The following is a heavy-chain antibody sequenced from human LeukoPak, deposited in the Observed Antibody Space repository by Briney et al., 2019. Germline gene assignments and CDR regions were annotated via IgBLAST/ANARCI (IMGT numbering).Heavy chain of an antibody. D-gene: IGHD6-6*01. J-gene: IGHJ4*02. CDR3: AKEGLNIATRDFFDS. Sequence: GGSLRLSCAASGFTFSSYGMNWVRQAPGKGLEWVSYISSSSSTIYYADSVKGRFTISRDNSKNTLYLQMNSLRAEDTAVYYCAKEGLNIATRDFFDSWGQGTLVTVSS. CDR1: GFTFSSYG. CDR2: ISSSSSTI. V-gene: IGHV3-48*01.